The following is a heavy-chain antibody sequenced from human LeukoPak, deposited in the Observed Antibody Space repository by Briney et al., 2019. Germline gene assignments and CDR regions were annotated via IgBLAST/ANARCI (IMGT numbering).Heavy chain of an antibody. V-gene: IGHV3-48*03. CDR1: GFTFSSYE. Sequence: GGSLRLSCAASGFTFSSYEMNWVRQAPGKGLEWVSYISSSGSTIYYADSVKGRFTISRDNAKNSLYLQMNSLRAEDTAVYYCARDGSLYYYDSSGYYFDYWGQGTLVTVSS. D-gene: IGHD3-22*01. CDR3: ARDGSLYYYDSSGYYFDY. J-gene: IGHJ4*02. CDR2: ISSSGSTI.